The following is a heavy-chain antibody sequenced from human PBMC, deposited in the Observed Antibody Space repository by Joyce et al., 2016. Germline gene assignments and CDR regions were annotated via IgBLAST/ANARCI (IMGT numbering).Heavy chain of an antibody. CDR1: GDSFTTHA. CDR2: ISGVRREK. Sequence: QVQLVQSGAEVKTPGALVKVSCKASGDSFTTHALHWVRQAPGQSPEGMGWISGVRREKKYSQECQVRLSISRDTSATTVYIEVSSLRSEDTAVYYCARERREQHFYFYGMDVWGQGTTVTVSS. D-gene: IGHD1/OR15-1a*01. CDR3: ARERREQHFYFYGMDV. J-gene: IGHJ6*02. V-gene: IGHV1-3*01.